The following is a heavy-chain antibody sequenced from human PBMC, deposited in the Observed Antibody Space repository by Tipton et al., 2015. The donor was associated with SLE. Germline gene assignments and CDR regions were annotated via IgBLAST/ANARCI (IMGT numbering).Heavy chain of an antibody. V-gene: IGHV4-4*09. CDR1: GGSISSDH. J-gene: IGHJ6*02. CDR2: ISDGGGT. D-gene: IGHD2-21*02. Sequence: TLSLTCSVSGGSISSDHWIWIRQPPGKGLEWLGYISDGGGTNYNPSLKSRVTISVDPAKNQFSLKVTSVTATDTAVYYCARGMVTWRGAILGVDVWGQGTTVNVSS. CDR3: ARGMVTWRGAILGVDV.